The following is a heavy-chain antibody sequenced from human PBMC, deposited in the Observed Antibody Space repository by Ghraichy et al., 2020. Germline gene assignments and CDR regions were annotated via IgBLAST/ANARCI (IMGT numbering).Heavy chain of an antibody. V-gene: IGHV4-59*01. CDR1: GDSISSYY. Sequence: SETLSLTCTVSGDSISSYYWSWIRQPPGKGLEWIGYIYYSGSTNYNPSLESRDTISLDTSKNQFSLKLSSVTAADTAVYYCARGSYSSSWYGGDYWGQGTLVTVSS. CDR3: ARGSYSSSWYGGDY. J-gene: IGHJ4*02. CDR2: IYYSGST. D-gene: IGHD6-13*01.